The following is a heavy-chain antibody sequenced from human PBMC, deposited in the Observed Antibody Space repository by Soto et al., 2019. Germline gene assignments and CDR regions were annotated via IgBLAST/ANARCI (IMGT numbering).Heavy chain of an antibody. D-gene: IGHD6-19*01. J-gene: IGHJ4*02. CDR2: IYYSGST. V-gene: IGHV4-59*08. Sequence: SETLSLTCTVSGGSISSYYWSWIRQPPGKGLEWIGYIYYSGSTNYNPSLKSRVTISVDTSKNQFSLKLSSVTAADTAVYYCARRIAVAGTAADYFDDWGQGTLVTVSS. CDR1: GGSISSYY. CDR3: ARRIAVAGTAADYFDD.